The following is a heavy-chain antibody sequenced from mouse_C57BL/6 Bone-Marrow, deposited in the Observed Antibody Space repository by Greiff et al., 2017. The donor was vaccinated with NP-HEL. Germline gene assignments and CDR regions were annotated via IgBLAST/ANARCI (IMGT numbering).Heavy chain of an antibody. CDR1: GFTFSSYT. CDR2: ISGGGGNT. CDR3: ARHEGPNWYGAFFDY. D-gene: IGHD4-1*01. Sequence: DVQLVESGGGLVKPGGSLKLSCAASGFTFSSYTMSWVRQTPEQRLEWVATISGGGGNTYYPDSVKGRFTISRDNAQNTLYLQMSSLRSEDTALYYCARHEGPNWYGAFFDYWGQGTTLTVSS. J-gene: IGHJ2*01. V-gene: IGHV5-9*01.